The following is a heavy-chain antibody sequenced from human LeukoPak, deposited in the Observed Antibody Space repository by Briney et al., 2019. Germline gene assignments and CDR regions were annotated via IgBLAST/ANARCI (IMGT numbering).Heavy chain of an antibody. CDR2: ISGSGGST. CDR3: AKDEKGAAFYYMDV. V-gene: IGHV3-23*01. Sequence: GGSLRLSCAASGFTFGSYAMSWVRQAPGKGLEWVSAISGSGGSTYYADSVKGRFTISRDNSKNTLYLQMNSLRAEDTAVYYCAKDEKGAAFYYMDVWGKGTTVTVSS. CDR1: GFTFGSYA. D-gene: IGHD6-13*01. J-gene: IGHJ6*03.